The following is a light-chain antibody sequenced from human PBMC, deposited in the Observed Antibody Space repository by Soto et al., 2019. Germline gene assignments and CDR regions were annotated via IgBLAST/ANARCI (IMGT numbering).Light chain of an antibody. Sequence: EILLTQSPPTLSASPSARVALXRMTSQSISRSLAWYQQKRGPAPRLIISDASTRATGIPARFSGSGSGTEFTLTISSLQSEDFAVYYCQQYNNWTPITFGQGTRLEIK. CDR3: QQYNNWTPIT. J-gene: IGKJ5*01. CDR1: QSISRS. V-gene: IGKV3-15*01. CDR2: DAS.